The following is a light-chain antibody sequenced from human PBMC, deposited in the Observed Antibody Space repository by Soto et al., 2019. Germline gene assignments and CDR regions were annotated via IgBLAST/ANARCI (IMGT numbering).Light chain of an antibody. Sequence: EIVMTQSPATLSVSPGERGTLSCRASQRVSNDFAWYQQKPGQAPRLLIYGGTSRATGIPDRFSGGASRTDFTLTITRLEPEDFAVYYCQHYGNSRTFGQGTKVDIK. J-gene: IGKJ1*01. V-gene: IGKV3-20*01. CDR1: QRVSND. CDR2: GGT. CDR3: QHYGNSRT.